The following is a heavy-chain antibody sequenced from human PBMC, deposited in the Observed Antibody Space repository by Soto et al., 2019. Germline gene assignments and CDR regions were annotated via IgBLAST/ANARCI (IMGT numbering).Heavy chain of an antibody. CDR3: ARGGWRHIDY. CDR2: IYYSGST. Sequence: QVQLQESGPGLAKPSETLSLTCTVSGGSISTYYWSWIRQPPGKGLEWIGYIYYSGSTNYNPSLNSRDTISVDTPRNQFSLKLSSVTAADTAVYYCARGGWRHIDYWGQGTLVTVSS. V-gene: IGHV4-59*08. J-gene: IGHJ4*02. D-gene: IGHD3-3*01. CDR1: GGSISTYY.